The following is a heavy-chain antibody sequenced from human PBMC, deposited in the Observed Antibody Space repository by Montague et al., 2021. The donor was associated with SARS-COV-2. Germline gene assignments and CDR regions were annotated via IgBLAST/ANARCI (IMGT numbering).Heavy chain of an antibody. CDR1: GGSFSGHY. CDR3: ARGPGVVIILAIYYYYGVDV. D-gene: IGHD3-3*01. CDR2: INHSGST. V-gene: IGHV4-34*01. J-gene: IGHJ6*02. Sequence: SETLSLTCAVYGGSFSGHYWSWIRQPPGQGLEWIGEINHSGSTNYNPYLTSRVTISVDMSTTKFYLTLSSVTAAATAVSYCARGPGVVIILAIYYYYGVDVWGQGTTVTVSS.